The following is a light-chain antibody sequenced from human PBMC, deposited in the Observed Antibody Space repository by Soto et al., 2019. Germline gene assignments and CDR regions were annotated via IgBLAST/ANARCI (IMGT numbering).Light chain of an antibody. CDR1: SSDVGGYNY. V-gene: IGLV2-14*01. CDR3: SSYTSSSTLV. J-gene: IGLJ1*01. Sequence: QSALTQPASVSGSPGQSITISCTGTSSDVGGYNYVSWYQQHPGKAPKLMIYDVSNRPSGVSNRFSGSKSGNTASLTISGLHAEDEADYYCSSYTSSSTLVFGTGTKLTV. CDR2: DVS.